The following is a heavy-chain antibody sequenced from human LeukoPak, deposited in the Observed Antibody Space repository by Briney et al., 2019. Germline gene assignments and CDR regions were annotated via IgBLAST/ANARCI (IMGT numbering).Heavy chain of an antibody. CDR1: GFTCSSYA. Sequence: GGSLRLSGAASGFTCSSYARSWVRQAPGKGLKWVSDISDSSGRTYQAAPVKSRLTICRDNSKNPLYLQMNSLRAEDTAVYYCAKDWRRGIATTTFDYWGQGTLVTVSS. CDR2: ISDSSGRT. J-gene: IGHJ4*02. CDR3: AKDWRRGIATTTFDY. D-gene: IGHD5-24*01. V-gene: IGHV3-23*01.